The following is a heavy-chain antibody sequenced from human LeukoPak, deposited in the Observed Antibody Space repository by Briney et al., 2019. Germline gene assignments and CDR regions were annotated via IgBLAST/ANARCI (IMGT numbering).Heavy chain of an antibody. Sequence: GGSLRLSCVASGFVFNSYEVSWVRQAPGKGLEWLSYITGRGDTIYYADSVRGRFTISRDNAKLSLFLQMNTLRAEDTALYYCARSLGPTKPFDFWGKGTPVTVSS. D-gene: IGHD5-24*01. CDR1: GFVFNSYE. J-gene: IGHJ4*02. CDR2: ITGRGDTI. V-gene: IGHV3-48*03. CDR3: ARSLGPTKPFDF.